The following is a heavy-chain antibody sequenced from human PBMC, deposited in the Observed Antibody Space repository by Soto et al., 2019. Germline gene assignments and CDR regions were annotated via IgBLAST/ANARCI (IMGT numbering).Heavy chain of an antibody. CDR3: ARGRGSGSYSGSVFDL. J-gene: IGHJ4*02. V-gene: IGHV4-30-4*01. Sequence: PAETLSVTCTFSVGSISSRDYFWGGIRQPPGKGLEWIGYISYSGSTFYNPSLKSRLTISIDTSKNQFSLKLSSVTAADTAVYYCARGRGSGSYSGSVFDLWGQGTLVTVSS. CDR1: VGSISSRDYF. D-gene: IGHD3-10*01. CDR2: ISYSGST.